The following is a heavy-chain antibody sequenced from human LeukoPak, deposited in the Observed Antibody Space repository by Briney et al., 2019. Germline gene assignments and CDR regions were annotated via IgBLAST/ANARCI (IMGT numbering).Heavy chain of an antibody. D-gene: IGHD5-12*01. J-gene: IGHJ4*02. V-gene: IGHV4-34*01. CDR1: GGSFSGYY. CDR2: INHSGST. Sequence: SETLSLTCAVYGGSFSGYYWSWIRQPPGKGLEWIGEINHSGSTNYNPSLKSRVTISVDTSKNQFSLELSSVTAADTAVYYCACCRDGYNYHYFDYWGQGTLVTVSS. CDR3: ACCRDGYNYHYFDY.